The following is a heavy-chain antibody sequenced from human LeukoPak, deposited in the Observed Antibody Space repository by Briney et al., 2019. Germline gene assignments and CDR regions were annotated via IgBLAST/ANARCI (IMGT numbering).Heavy chain of an antibody. CDR2: ISGVADSI. Sequence: GGTLRLSCAASGFTFSDYYMTWIRQAPGKGLEWVSYISGVADSIYYGDSVKGRFTISRDNAKKSVYLQMNSLRADDTAVYYCARGGALGMDVWGQGTTVTVSS. V-gene: IGHV3-11*01. D-gene: IGHD1-26*01. CDR1: GFTFSDYY. J-gene: IGHJ6*02. CDR3: ARGGALGMDV.